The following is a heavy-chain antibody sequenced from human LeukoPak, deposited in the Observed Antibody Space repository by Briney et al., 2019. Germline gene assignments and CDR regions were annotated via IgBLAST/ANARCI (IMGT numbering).Heavy chain of an antibody. Sequence: RGGSLRLSCAASGFSFSNYAMSWVRQAPGKGLEWVSGLSGNGERTHYADSVKGRFTISRDNSKNTLYLQMNSLRAEDTALYFCAKRDYYDSSGYSPLFDNWGQGILVTVSS. CDR2: LSGNGERT. J-gene: IGHJ4*02. V-gene: IGHV3-23*01. D-gene: IGHD3-22*01. CDR3: AKRDYYDSSGYSPLFDN. CDR1: GFSFSNYA.